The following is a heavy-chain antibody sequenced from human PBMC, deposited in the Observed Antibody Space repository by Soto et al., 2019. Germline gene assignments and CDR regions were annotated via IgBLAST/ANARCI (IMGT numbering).Heavy chain of an antibody. CDR2: INHSGST. Sequence: QLQLQESGPGLVRPSETLSLTCTVSSVSIFSNSYYWGWIRQAPGKGLEWIATINHSGSTYHNPSLKIRVTISVDTSKNQFSLNLSSVTAADTAVYYCARRYAPRYSSGNNHFDLWGQGTLVTVSS. CDR1: SVSIFSNSYY. J-gene: IGHJ4*02. CDR3: ARRYAPRYSSGNNHFDL. D-gene: IGHD2-15*01. V-gene: IGHV4-39*01.